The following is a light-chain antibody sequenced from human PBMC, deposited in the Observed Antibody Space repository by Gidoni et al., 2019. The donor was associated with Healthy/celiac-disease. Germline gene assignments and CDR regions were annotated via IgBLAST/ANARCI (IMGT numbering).Light chain of an antibody. CDR1: QRVSSY. CDR3: QQRSNWPPRMYT. Sequence: EIVLTQSPATLYLSPGERATLSCRASQRVSSYLAWYQQKPVQAPRLLIYDASNRSTGIPARFSGSGSGTDFTLTISSLEPEDFAVYYCQQRSNWPPRMYTFXXXTKLEIK. V-gene: IGKV3-11*01. J-gene: IGKJ2*01. CDR2: DAS.